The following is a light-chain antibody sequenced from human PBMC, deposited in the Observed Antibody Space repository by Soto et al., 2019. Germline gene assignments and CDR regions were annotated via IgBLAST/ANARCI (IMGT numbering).Light chain of an antibody. CDR3: PLVYGADVV. V-gene: IGLV7-43*01. CDR2: STT. Sequence: QSVVTQEPSLTVSPGGSVTLTCAYSTGPVTSDYYPNWFQQKPGQAPRALIYSTTKKHSWTPARFSGSLLGGTAALTLSGVQPDDEADYCRPLVYGADVVFGGGTKLTVL. CDR1: TGPVTSDYY. J-gene: IGLJ2*01.